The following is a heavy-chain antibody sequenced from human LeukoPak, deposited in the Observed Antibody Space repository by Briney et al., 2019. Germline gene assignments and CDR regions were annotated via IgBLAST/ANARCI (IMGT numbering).Heavy chain of an antibody. V-gene: IGHV4-39*01. Sequence: SETLSLTCTVSGGSISSSSYYWGWIRQPPGKGVEWIGSIYYSGSTYYNPSLKSRVTISVDTSKNQFSLKLSSVTAADTAVYYCAGVGIAAAEDLDYWGQGTLVTVSS. J-gene: IGHJ4*02. CDR3: AGVGIAAAEDLDY. CDR1: GGSISSSSYY. D-gene: IGHD6-13*01. CDR2: IYYSGST.